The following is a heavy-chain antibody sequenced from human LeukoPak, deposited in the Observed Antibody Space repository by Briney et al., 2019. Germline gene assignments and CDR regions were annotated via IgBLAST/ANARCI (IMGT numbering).Heavy chain of an antibody. CDR1: GGTFSSYA. J-gene: IGHJ3*02. CDR2: IIPIFGTA. CDR3: ARDRGAARPPAFDI. Sequence: SVKVSCKASGGTFSSYAISWLRQAPAQGLEWMGGIIPIFGTANYAQKLQGRVTITADESTSTAYMELSSLRSEDTAVYYCARDRGAARPPAFDIWGQGTMVTVSS. V-gene: IGHV1-69*13. D-gene: IGHD6-6*01.